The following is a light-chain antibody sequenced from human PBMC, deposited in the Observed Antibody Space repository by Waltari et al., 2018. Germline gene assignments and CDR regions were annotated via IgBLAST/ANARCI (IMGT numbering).Light chain of an antibody. Sequence: DIHMTQSPSSLSASVGDQVPITCRASQSISSYLNWYQQKPGKAPKLLIYAASTLQSGVPSRFSGSGSGTDFTLTISSLQPEDFATYYCQQSYRTPRTFGQGTKLEIK. CDR1: QSISSY. CDR2: AAS. CDR3: QQSYRTPRT. V-gene: IGKV1-39*01. J-gene: IGKJ2*01.